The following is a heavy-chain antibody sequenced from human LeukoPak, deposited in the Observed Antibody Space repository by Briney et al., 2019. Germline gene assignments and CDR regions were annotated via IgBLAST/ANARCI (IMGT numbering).Heavy chain of an antibody. V-gene: IGHV4-59*11. J-gene: IGHJ6*03. CDR3: ARDCMYSSSSSYYYYYMDV. Sequence: SETLSLTCTVSGGSISSHYWSWIRQPPGKGLEWIGYIYYSGSTNYNPSLKSRVTISVDTSKDQFSLKLSSVTAADTAVYYCARDCMYSSSSSYYYYYMDVWGKGTTVTVSS. CDR2: IYYSGST. CDR1: GGSISSHY. D-gene: IGHD6-6*01.